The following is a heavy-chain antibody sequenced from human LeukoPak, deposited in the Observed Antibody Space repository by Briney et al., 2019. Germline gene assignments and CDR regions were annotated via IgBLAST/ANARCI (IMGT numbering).Heavy chain of an antibody. V-gene: IGHV4-30-2*01. Sequence: SETLSLTCTVSGGSISSGGYYWSWIRQPPGKGLEWIGHIYRSGSTYYNPSLKSRVTISVDRSKNQFSLNLSSVTAADTAVYYCARYSSSGAFDIWGQGTMVTVSS. CDR3: ARYSSSGAFDI. J-gene: IGHJ3*02. CDR2: IYRSGST. D-gene: IGHD6-6*01. CDR1: GGSISSGGYY.